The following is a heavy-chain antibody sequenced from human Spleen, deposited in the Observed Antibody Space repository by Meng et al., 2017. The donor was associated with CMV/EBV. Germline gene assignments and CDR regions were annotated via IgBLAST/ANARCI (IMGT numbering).Heavy chain of an antibody. CDR2: IQYDGSNK. D-gene: IGHD2-2*01. Sequence: GGSLRLSCAASGFTFSSYGMHWVRQAPGKGLEWVAFIQYDGSNKDYADSVKGRFTISRDNAKNSLFLQISSLRAEDTAVYYCARDQPGAYCSSFCFYGLDVWGQGTTVTVSS. V-gene: IGHV3-30*02. J-gene: IGHJ6*02. CDR3: ARDQPGAYCSSFCFYGLDV. CDR1: GFTFSSYG.